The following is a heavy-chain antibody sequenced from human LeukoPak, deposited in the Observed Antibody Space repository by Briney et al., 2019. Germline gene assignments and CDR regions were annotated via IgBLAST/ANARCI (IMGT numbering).Heavy chain of an antibody. CDR1: GFSFSGSA. D-gene: IGHD3-22*01. J-gene: IGHJ4*02. CDR2: IRSRANSYAT. CDR3: TRTYDNGCDY. Sequence: GGSLKLSCAASGFSFSGSAMHWVRQASGKGLEWVGRIRSRANSYATAYAASVQGRFTISRDDSKNTAYLQMNSLKSEDTAVYYCTRTYDNGCDYWGQGTLVTVSS. V-gene: IGHV3-73*01.